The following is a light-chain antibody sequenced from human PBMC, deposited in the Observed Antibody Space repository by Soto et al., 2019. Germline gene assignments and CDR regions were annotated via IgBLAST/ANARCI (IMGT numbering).Light chain of an antibody. CDR3: SSYGGSNNLL. Sequence: QSALTQPPSASGSPGQSVTISCTGTSRDIGGYDFVSWYQQHPGKAPKLMIYDVFKRPSGVPDRFSGSKSGNTASLTVSGFQADDEADYYCSSYGGSNNLLFGGGTKVTVL. V-gene: IGLV2-8*01. J-gene: IGLJ2*01. CDR1: SRDIGGYDF. CDR2: DVF.